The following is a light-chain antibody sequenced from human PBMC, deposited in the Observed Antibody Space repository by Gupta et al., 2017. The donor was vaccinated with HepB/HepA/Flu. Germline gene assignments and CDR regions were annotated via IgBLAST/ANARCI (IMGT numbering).Light chain of an antibody. CDR3: CSYAGWYTFV. Sequence: QSALPQPRSVSGSPGQSVTISCTGTSSDVGGYYYVSWYQQHPGKAPKLMIYDVNKRPSGVPDRFSGSKSGNTASLTISGLQGEDEADYYCCSYAGWYTFVFGAGTKVTVL. J-gene: IGLJ1*01. CDR2: DVN. CDR1: SSDVGGYYY. V-gene: IGLV2-11*01.